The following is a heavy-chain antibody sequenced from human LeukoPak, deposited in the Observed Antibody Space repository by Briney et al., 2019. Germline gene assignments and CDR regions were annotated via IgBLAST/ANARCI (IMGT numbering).Heavy chain of an antibody. Sequence: SETLSLTCTVSGGSISSYYWSWIRQPPGKGLEWIGYIYYSGSTNYNPSLKSRVTISVDTSKNQFSLKLSSVTAADTAVYYCARETKGYDYVWGSYRNNVDYWGQGTLVTVSS. D-gene: IGHD3-16*02. V-gene: IGHV4-59*01. CDR2: IYYSGST. CDR1: GGSISSYY. CDR3: ARETKGYDYVWGSYRNNVDY. J-gene: IGHJ4*02.